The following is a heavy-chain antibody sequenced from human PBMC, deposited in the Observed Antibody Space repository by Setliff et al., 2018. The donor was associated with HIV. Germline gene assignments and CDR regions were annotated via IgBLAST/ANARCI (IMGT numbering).Heavy chain of an antibody. Sequence: ASVKVSCKTSGGTFSTYVISWVRQAPGQGLEWMGWISAYNGNTNSAQKVQGRVTMTTDTSTSTAYMELSGLTSEDTAVYYCASPRLDWSFSHFDYWGQGTPVTVSS. CDR2: ISAYNGNT. V-gene: IGHV1-18*01. CDR1: GGTFSTYV. CDR3: ASPRLDWSFSHFDY. D-gene: IGHD3-9*01. J-gene: IGHJ4*02.